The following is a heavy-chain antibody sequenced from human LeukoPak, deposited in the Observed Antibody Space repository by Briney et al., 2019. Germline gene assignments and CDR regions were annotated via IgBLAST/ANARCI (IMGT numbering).Heavy chain of an antibody. Sequence: ASVTLSCKASQYTFTSYYIHWVRQAPGQGLEWMGIINPSRGNSAYAQMFQGRLTMPRDTSTSTVYMELSSLRSEDTAVYYCAGTPLADTGYFDCWGQGTLVTVSS. J-gene: IGHJ4*02. CDR1: QYTFTSYY. V-gene: IGHV1-46*01. CDR2: INPSRGNS. CDR3: AGTPLADTGYFDC. D-gene: IGHD6-19*01.